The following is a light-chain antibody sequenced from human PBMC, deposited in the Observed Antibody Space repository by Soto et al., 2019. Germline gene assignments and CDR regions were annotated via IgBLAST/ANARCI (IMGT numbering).Light chain of an antibody. CDR2: EVS. CDR1: SSDVGKYSY. Sequence: QSVLTQPASVSGSPGQSIAISCTGTSSDVGKYSYVSWFQQYPGNAPKLMIYEVSNRPSGVSNRFSGSKSGNTASLTTSGLQGEDEADYYCSSFTTSSTWVFGGGTKLTVL. J-gene: IGLJ3*02. CDR3: SSFTTSSTWV. V-gene: IGLV2-14*01.